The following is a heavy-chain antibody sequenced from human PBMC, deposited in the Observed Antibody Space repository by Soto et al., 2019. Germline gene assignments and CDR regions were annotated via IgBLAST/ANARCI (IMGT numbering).Heavy chain of an antibody. CDR1: GTIFSSYT. D-gene: IGHD3-16*01. Sequence: QVQLVQSGAEVKKPGSSVRVSCKASGTIFSSYTISWVRQAPGQGLEWMGRIIPILGETNSAQKFQGRVTLTADKSRNTDYMQLNSLRLEDTAVYCCARGLGGRMDDWGQGTTVTVSS. CDR3: ARGLGGRMDD. CDR2: IIPILGET. J-gene: IGHJ6*02. V-gene: IGHV1-69*08.